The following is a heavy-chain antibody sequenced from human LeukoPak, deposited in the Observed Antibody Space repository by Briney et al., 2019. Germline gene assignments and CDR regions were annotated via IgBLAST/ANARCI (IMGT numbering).Heavy chain of an antibody. J-gene: IGHJ4*02. CDR2: ISSSSSYI. V-gene: IGHV3-21*01. CDR1: GFTFSSYS. Sequence: GGSLRLSCAASGFTFSSYSMNWVRQAPGKGLEWVSSISSSSSYIYYADSVKGRFTISRDNAKNSLYLQMNSLRAEDTAVYYCARETFDSSGHRILYFDHWGQGTLVTVSS. CDR3: ARETFDSSGHRILYFDH. D-gene: IGHD3-22*01.